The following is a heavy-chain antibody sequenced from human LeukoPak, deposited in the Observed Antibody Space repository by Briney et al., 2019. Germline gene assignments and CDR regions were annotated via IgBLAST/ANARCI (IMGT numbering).Heavy chain of an antibody. Sequence: GGSLRLSCAASGFTFSSYAMSWVRQDPGKGLEWVSAISGSGGSTYYADSVKGRFTISRDNSKNTLYLQMNSLRAEDTAAYYCAKETTAIAAAGTEFDYWGQGTLVTVSS. D-gene: IGHD6-13*01. J-gene: IGHJ4*02. CDR2: ISGSGGST. CDR3: AKETTAIAAAGTEFDY. CDR1: GFTFSSYA. V-gene: IGHV3-23*01.